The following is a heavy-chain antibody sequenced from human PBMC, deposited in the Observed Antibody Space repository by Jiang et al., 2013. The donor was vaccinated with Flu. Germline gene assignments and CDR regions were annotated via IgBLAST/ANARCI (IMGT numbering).Heavy chain of an antibody. CDR2: IYPGDSRT. J-gene: IGHJ4*02. V-gene: IGHV5-51*01. D-gene: IGHD2-2*01. CDR3: ARHGTSTYYAGDY. Sequence: GAEVKKPGESLKISCEGSGYTFSDFWIAWVRQMPGKGLEWMGIIYPGDSRTRYNPSFQGQVTMSADKSINTAYLQWSSLKASDSAMYYCARHGTSTYYAGDYWGQGTLVTVSS. CDR1: GYTFSDFW.